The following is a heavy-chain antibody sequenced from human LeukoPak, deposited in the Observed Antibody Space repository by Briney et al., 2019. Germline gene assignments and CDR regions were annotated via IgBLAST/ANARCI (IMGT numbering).Heavy chain of an antibody. CDR3: ARVVQSTDSSGFYLPEYFQH. Sequence: PSETLSLTCAVYGGPFSGYYWSWIRQPPGKGLEWIGEINHSGSTNYNPSLKSRVTISVDTSKNQFSLKLRSVTAADTAVYYCARVVQSTDSSGFYLPEYFQHWGQGTLVTVSS. CDR1: GGPFSGYY. J-gene: IGHJ1*01. V-gene: IGHV4-34*01. D-gene: IGHD3-22*01. CDR2: INHSGST.